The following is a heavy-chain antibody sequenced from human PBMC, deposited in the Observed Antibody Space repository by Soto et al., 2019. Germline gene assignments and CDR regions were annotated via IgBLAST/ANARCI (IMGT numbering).Heavy chain of an antibody. V-gene: IGHV3-48*01. Sequence: GGSLRLSCAASGFTFSSYSMTWVRQAPGRGLEWLSYITSSSTTIYYADSLKGRFTISRDNAKNSLYLQMNTLRAEDTSVYYWARVRGYCIRTTCPVANAIEFRGPGTIVTVSS. J-gene: IGHJ3*01. CDR2: ITSSSTTI. CDR1: GFTFSSYS. CDR3: ARVRGYCIRTTCPVANAIEF. D-gene: IGHD2-2*01.